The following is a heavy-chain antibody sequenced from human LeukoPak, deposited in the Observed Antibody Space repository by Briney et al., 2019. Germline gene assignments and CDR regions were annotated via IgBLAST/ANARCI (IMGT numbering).Heavy chain of an antibody. D-gene: IGHD3-10*01. J-gene: IGHJ4*02. Sequence: GGSLRLSCAASGFSFSSSWMTWVRQAPGRGLEWVANIKPDGSEMAYVDSVKGRFTISRDNAKNSVYLQMNSLRAEDTAVYYCARDDYGWGSHPYWGQGTLVTVSS. V-gene: IGHV3-7*04. CDR3: ARDDYGWGSHPY. CDR1: GFSFSSSW. CDR2: IKPDGSEM.